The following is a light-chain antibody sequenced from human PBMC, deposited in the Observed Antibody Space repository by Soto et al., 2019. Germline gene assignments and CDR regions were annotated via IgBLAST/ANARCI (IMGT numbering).Light chain of an antibody. CDR2: KAS. Sequence: DIQMTQSPSTLSASVGDRVTITCRASQSISSWLAWYQQKPGKAPKLLIYKASSLESGVPSRFSGSGSGTEITLTISSLQPDDFATYYCQHPRTFGQGTKVELK. CDR1: QSISSW. CDR3: QHPRT. V-gene: IGKV1-5*03. J-gene: IGKJ1*01.